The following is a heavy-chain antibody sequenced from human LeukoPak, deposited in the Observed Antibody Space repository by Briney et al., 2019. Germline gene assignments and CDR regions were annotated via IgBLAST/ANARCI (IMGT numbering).Heavy chain of an antibody. CDR1: GFTFSSYG. CDR3: ARESGSYRGHFDY. Sequence: PGGSLRLSCAASGFTFSSYGMHWVRQAPGKGLEWVAVIWYDGSNKYYADSVKGRFTISRDNSKNTLYLQMNSLRAEDTAVYYCARESGSYRGHFDYWGQGTLVTVSS. J-gene: IGHJ4*02. V-gene: IGHV3-33*01. D-gene: IGHD1-26*01. CDR2: IWYDGSNK.